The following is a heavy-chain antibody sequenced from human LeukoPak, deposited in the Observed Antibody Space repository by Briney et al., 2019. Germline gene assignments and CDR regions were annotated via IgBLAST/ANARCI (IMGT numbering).Heavy chain of an antibody. CDR3: ARESYCSSTSCYTADYYYYMDV. J-gene: IGHJ6*03. CDR2: ISSSGSTI. V-gene: IGHV3-11*01. D-gene: IGHD2-2*02. Sequence: GGSLRLSCAASGFTFSDYYMSWIRLAPGKGLEWVSYISSSGSTIYYADSVKGRFTISRDNAKNSLYLQMNSLRAEDTAVYYCARESYCSSTSCYTADYYYYMDVWGKGTTVTVSS. CDR1: GFTFSDYY.